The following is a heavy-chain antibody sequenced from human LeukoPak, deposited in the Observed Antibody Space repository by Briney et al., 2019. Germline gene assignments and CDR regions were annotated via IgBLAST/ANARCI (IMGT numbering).Heavy chain of an antibody. CDR2: ISSGSRSI. V-gene: IGHV3-48*01. J-gene: IGHJ4*02. Sequence: AGSLKLSCAASGFSFSGYNMQWVRQAPGRGLEWISYISSGSRSIFYADSVKGRFTISRDNAKNSLYLRMNSLRADDTAVYYCARESITGDRDFDYWGQGTLITVSS. CDR3: ARESITGDRDFDY. CDR1: GFSFSGYN. D-gene: IGHD7-27*01.